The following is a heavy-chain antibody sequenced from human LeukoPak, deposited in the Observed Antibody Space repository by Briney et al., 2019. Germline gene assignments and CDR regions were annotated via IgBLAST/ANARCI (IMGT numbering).Heavy chain of an antibody. V-gene: IGHV1-69*05. CDR2: IIPIFGTT. CDR1: GGTFSSHA. J-gene: IGHJ4*02. Sequence: ASVKVSCKASGGTFSSHAISRVRQAPGQGLEWVGGIIPIFGTTNYAQKFQGRVTITTDESTSTGYMELRSLRSDDTAVYYCARGDSGYDYGFDNWGQGTLVTVSS. D-gene: IGHD5-12*01. CDR3: ARGDSGYDYGFDN.